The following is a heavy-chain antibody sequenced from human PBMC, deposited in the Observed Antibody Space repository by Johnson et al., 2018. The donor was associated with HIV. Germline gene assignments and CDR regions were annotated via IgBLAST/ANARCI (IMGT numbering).Heavy chain of an antibody. CDR1: GSPLISYW. D-gene: IGHD1-26*01. CDR3: ARGGRKWELLGDDAFDI. V-gene: IGHV3-7*01. J-gene: IGHJ3*02. Sequence: VQLVESGGGLVHPGGSLRLSCEASGSPLISYWMSWVGRAPGKGRGWVATIKQEGGEKYYVASVKGRFTISRDNAKNSLYLQMNSLRAEDTAVYYCARGGRKWELLGDDAFDIWGQGTMVTVSS. CDR2: IKQEGGEK.